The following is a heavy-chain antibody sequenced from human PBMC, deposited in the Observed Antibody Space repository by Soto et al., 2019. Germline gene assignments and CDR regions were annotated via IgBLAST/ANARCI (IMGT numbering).Heavy chain of an antibody. Sequence: GGSLRLCCAASGFTFSSYAMHWVRQAPGKGLEWVAVISYDGSNKYYADSVKGRFTISRDNSKNTLYLQMNSLRAEDTAVYYCASPRRNCNFWPHTQHNAFAIWGQGTMVTVSS. CDR1: GFTFSSYA. J-gene: IGHJ3*02. V-gene: IGHV3-30-3*01. CDR3: ASPRRNCNFWPHTQHNAFAI. D-gene: IGHD1-7*01. CDR2: ISYDGSNK.